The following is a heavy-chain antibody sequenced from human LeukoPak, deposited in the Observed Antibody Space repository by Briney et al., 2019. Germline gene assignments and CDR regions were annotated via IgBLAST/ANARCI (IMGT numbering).Heavy chain of an antibody. Sequence: AGPLRLSFAASGFTFTSNAMSWLRQAPGKGLEWVSAISGGGENTYYADSVKGRFTISRDNSKNTLYLQMNSLRAEDTATYYCAKPRAMTTGVGRYFDLWGRGTLVTVSS. CDR3: AKPRAMTTGVGRYFDL. CDR1: GFTFTSNA. J-gene: IGHJ2*01. CDR2: ISGGGENT. V-gene: IGHV3-23*01. D-gene: IGHD1-1*01.